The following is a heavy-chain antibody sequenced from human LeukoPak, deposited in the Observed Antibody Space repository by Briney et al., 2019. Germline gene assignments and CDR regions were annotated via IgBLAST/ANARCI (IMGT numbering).Heavy chain of an antibody. CDR3: ARERPIDGAFDI. V-gene: IGHV4-59*12. J-gene: IGHJ3*02. Sequence: PSETLSLTCTVSGGSINSYYWSWIRQPPGKGLEWIGYIYYSGSTNYNPSLKSRVTISVDTSKNQFSLKLSSVTAADTAVYYCARERPIDGAFDIWGQGTMVTVSS. D-gene: IGHD5-24*01. CDR1: GGSINSYY. CDR2: IYYSGST.